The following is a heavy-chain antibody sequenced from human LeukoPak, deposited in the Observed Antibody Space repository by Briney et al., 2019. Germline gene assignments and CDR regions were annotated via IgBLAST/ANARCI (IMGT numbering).Heavy chain of an antibody. Sequence: GRSLRLSCAASGFTFSSYAMHWVRQAPGKGLEWVAVISYDGSNKYYADSVKGRFTISRDNSKNTLYLQMNSLRAEDTAVYYCARDSTSCYTNWGQGTLVTVSS. D-gene: IGHD2-2*02. V-gene: IGHV3-30-3*01. CDR2: ISYDGSNK. CDR3: ARDSTSCYTN. J-gene: IGHJ4*02. CDR1: GFTFSSYA.